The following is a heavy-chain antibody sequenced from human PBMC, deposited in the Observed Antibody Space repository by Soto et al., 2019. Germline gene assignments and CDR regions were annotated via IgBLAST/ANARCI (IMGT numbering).Heavy chain of an antibody. V-gene: IGHV2-5*08. D-gene: IGHD3-9*01. J-gene: IGHJ4*02. CDR3: AHKGPEDWPLDY. CDR1: GGSINNYYW. CDR2: IYWDDDK. Sequence: TLSLTCTVSGGSINNYYWSWIRQPPGKALEWLALIYWDDDKHYSPSLRSRLTITKDTSKNQVVLTMTNMDPMDTGTYYCAHKGPEDWPLDYWGQGTLVTVSS.